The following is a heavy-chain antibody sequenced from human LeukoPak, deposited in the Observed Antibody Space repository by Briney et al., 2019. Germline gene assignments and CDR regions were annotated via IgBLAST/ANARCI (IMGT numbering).Heavy chain of an antibody. V-gene: IGHV3-73*01. Sequence: GGSLRLSCAASGFTFSGSAMHWVRQASGKGLEWVGRIRSKANSYATEYAASVKGRFTISRDDSKNTAYLQMNSLKTEDTAVYYCTRQGIFGVVMTDYYYYYYMDVWGKGTTVTVSS. CDR2: IRSKANSYAT. CDR3: TRQGIFGVVMTDYYYYYYMDV. CDR1: GFTFSGSA. J-gene: IGHJ6*03. D-gene: IGHD3-3*01.